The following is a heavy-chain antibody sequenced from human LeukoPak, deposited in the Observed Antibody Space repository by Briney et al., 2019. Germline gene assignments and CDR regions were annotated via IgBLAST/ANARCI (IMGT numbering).Heavy chain of an antibody. CDR3: ARSDYGDFDY. V-gene: IGHV3-33*01. Sequence: GGSLRLSCAASGFTFSTYGMHWVRQAPGKGLEWVAVIWYDGSHEYYGDSVKGRFTISRDNSRNTLFLQMNSLRVEDTAVYYCARSDYGDFDYWGQGTLVTVSS. J-gene: IGHJ4*02. D-gene: IGHD4-17*01. CDR2: IWYDGSHE. CDR1: GFTFSTYG.